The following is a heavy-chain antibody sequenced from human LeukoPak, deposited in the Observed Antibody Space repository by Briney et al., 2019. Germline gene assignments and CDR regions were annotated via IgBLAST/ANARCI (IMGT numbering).Heavy chain of an antibody. D-gene: IGHD3-9*01. CDR1: GGTFSSYA. Sequence: SVKVSCKASGGTFSSYAISWVRQAPGQGLEWMGGIIPIFGTANYAQKFQGRATITADKSTSTAYMELSSLRSEDTAVYYCARQDYDILTGYYRGHAFDIWGQGTMVTVSS. CDR3: ARQDYDILTGYYRGHAFDI. V-gene: IGHV1-69*06. J-gene: IGHJ3*02. CDR2: IIPIFGTA.